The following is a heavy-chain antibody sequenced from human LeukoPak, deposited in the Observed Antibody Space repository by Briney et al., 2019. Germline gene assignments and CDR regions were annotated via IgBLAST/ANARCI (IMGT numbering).Heavy chain of an antibody. Sequence: PGGSLRLSCAASGFTFSSYAMSWVRQAPGKGLEWVSAISGSGGSTYYADSVKGRFTISRDSSKNTLYLQMNSLRAEDTAVYYCAKVPVFSLTISEVVTDDAFDIWGQGTIVTVSS. J-gene: IGHJ3*02. CDR2: ISGSGGST. D-gene: IGHD3-3*01. CDR1: GFTFSSYA. V-gene: IGHV3-23*01. CDR3: AKVPVFSLTISEVVTDDAFDI.